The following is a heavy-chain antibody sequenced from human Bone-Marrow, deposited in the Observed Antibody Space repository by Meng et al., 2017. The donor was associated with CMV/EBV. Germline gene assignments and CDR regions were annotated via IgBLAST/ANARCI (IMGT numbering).Heavy chain of an antibody. CDR3: ARAAVVIIRRADY. CDR2: INHSGST. CDR1: GGSIGSSRYY. J-gene: IGHJ4*02. Sequence: SEPLSLPCSVSGGSIGSSRYYWGWVRQPPGKGLEWIGEINHSGSTNYNPSLKSRVTISVDTSKNQFSLKLSSVTAADTAVYYCARAAVVIIRRADYWGQGTLVTVSS. D-gene: IGHD3-3*01. V-gene: IGHV4-39*07.